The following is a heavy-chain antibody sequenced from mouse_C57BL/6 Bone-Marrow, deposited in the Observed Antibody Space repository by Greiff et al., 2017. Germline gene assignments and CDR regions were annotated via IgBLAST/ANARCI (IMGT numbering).Heavy chain of an antibody. Sequence: QVQLQQSGAELARPGASVKLSCKASGYTFTSYGISWVKQRPGQGLEWIGEIYPRSGNTYYNEKFKGKATLTADKSSSPAYMELSSLTSEDSAVYFCASPGIYYYGSSPAFWGQGTLVTVSA. CDR2: IYPRSGNT. J-gene: IGHJ3*01. CDR3: ASPGIYYYGSSPAF. CDR1: GYTFTSYG. D-gene: IGHD1-1*01. V-gene: IGHV1-81*01.